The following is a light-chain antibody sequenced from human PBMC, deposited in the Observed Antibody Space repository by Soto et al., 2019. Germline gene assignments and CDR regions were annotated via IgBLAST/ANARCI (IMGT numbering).Light chain of an antibody. CDR2: EVT. CDR3: SSYTIYSTLLL. J-gene: IGLJ2*01. Sequence: QSLLTQPASVSGSPGQSITISCTGTSSDIGGYKYVSWYQQHPGKAPKLIIYEVTNRPSGVSDRFSGSKSGNTASLTISGLQAEDEADYYCSSYTIYSTLLLFGGGTQLTVL. V-gene: IGLV2-14*01. CDR1: SSDIGGYKY.